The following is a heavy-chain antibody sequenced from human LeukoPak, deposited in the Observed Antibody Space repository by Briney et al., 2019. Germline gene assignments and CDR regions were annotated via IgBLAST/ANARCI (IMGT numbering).Heavy chain of an antibody. CDR2: IRSKTNNYAT. D-gene: IGHD6-19*01. Sequence: GGSLRLSCAASGFSFTTYAMSWVRQASGKGLEWVGRIRSKTNNYATEYAASVEGRVTFSRDDSKNTSYLQMNNLKTEDTAMYYCTRLGYSSGEDYWGQGTLVTVSS. CDR3: TRLGYSSGEDY. J-gene: IGHJ4*02. V-gene: IGHV3-73*01. CDR1: GFSFTTYA.